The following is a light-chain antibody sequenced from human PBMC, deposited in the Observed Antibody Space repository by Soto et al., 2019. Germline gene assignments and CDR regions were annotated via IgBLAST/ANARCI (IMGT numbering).Light chain of an antibody. V-gene: IGKV1-9*01. CDR2: GAS. J-gene: IGKJ5*01. CDR1: QGVSSY. CDR3: QQVNSYPLT. Sequence: DIQLAQSPSSLSASVGDRVTMTCRASQGVSSYVDWYQQKPGKPPKLLIYGASTLQSGVPSRFSGGASGTEFTLTITSLQPEDFATYYCQQVNSYPLTFGQGTRLEI.